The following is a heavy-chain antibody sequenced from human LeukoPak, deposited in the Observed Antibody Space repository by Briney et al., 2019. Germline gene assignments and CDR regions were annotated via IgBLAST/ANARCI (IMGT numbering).Heavy chain of an antibody. D-gene: IGHD2-15*01. CDR2: ISSSGSTI. V-gene: IGHV3-11*01. Sequence: GGSLRLSCAASGFTFSDYYMSWIRQAPGKGLEWVSYISSSGSTIYYADSVKGRFTISRDNAKNSLYLQMNSLRAEDTAVYYCARVQKIRDIVVVVAATNHYYMDVWGKGTTVTISS. CDR1: GFTFSDYY. CDR3: ARVQKIRDIVVVVAATNHYYMDV. J-gene: IGHJ6*03.